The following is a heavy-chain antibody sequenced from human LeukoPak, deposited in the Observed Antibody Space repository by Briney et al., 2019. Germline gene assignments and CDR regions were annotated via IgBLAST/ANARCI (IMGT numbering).Heavy chain of an antibody. D-gene: IGHD5-24*01. V-gene: IGHV1-2*02. CDR2: INPNSGGT. CDR1: GYTFTGYY. Sequence: GASVKVSCKASGYTFTGYYMHWVRQAPGQGLEWMGWINPNSGGTNCAQKFQGRVTMTRDTSISTAYMELSRLRSDDTAVYYCAREGTLRDGYNLFDYWGQGTLVTVSS. J-gene: IGHJ4*02. CDR3: AREGTLRDGYNLFDY.